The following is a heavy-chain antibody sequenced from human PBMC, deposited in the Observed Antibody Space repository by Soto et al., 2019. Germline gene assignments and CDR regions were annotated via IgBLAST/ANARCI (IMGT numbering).Heavy chain of an antibody. CDR1: GFAFSSYE. V-gene: IGHV3-48*03. CDR3: ARSPFLECN. D-gene: IGHD3-3*02. Sequence: GGSLRLSCAASGFAFSSYEMNWVRQAPGKGLEWVSYISSSSSTIYYADSVKGRFTISRDNAKNSLLLQMNSLRVDDTAVYYCARSPFLECNWAQGTLVTVSS. CDR2: ISSSSSTI. J-gene: IGHJ4*02.